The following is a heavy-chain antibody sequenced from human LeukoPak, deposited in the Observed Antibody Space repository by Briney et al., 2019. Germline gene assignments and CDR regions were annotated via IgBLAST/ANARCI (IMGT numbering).Heavy chain of an antibody. J-gene: IGHJ6*02. V-gene: IGHV4-34*01. CDR2: INHSGST. CDR3: ARVRGTITMVRGVITYYYYGMDV. Sequence: SKTLSLTCAVYGGSFSGYYWSWIRQPPGKGLEWIGEINHSGSTNYNPSLKSRVTISVDTSKNQFALKLSSVTAADTAVYYCARVRGTITMVRGVITYYYYGMDVWGQGTTVTVSS. D-gene: IGHD3-10*01. CDR1: GGSFSGYY.